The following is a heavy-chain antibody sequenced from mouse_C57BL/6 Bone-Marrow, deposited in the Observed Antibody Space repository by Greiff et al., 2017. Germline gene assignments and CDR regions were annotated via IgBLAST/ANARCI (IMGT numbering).Heavy chain of an antibody. Sequence: EVQLVESGGGLVQSGRSLRLSCATSGFTFSDFYMEWVRQAPGKGLEWIAASRNKANDDTTEYSASVKDRFIVSRDTSQSILYLQMNALRAADTAIYYYARDGLGGFDYWGQGTTLTVSS. CDR1: GFTFSDFY. J-gene: IGHJ2*01. D-gene: IGHD4-1*01. CDR3: ARDGLGGFDY. CDR2: SRNKANDDTT. V-gene: IGHV7-1*01.